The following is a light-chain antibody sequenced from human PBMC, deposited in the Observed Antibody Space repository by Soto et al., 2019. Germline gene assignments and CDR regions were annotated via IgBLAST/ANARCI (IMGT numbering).Light chain of an antibody. V-gene: IGKV1-27*01. Sequence: DIQMTQSPSSLSASVGDRVTITCRASQGIYNYLAWYQQKPGKAPKLLIYAASTLEAGVPSRFNGSGSGTDFTLPISSLQPEDVATYYCHKYNSALLTFGQGTRLEIK. J-gene: IGKJ5*01. CDR2: AAS. CDR3: HKYNSALLT. CDR1: QGIYNY.